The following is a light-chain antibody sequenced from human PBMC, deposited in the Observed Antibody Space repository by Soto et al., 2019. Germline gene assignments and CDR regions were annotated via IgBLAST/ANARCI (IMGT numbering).Light chain of an antibody. Sequence: DIQMTQSPSSLSASVGDRVTITCRASQDMKNYLNWYQHKPGKAPKLLIYDASFLETGVPSRFSGSGSGTYFTLTISSLQPEDIATYYCQQSDDVPFFGGGTKLEIK. V-gene: IGKV1-33*01. J-gene: IGKJ4*01. CDR3: QQSDDVPF. CDR1: QDMKNY. CDR2: DAS.